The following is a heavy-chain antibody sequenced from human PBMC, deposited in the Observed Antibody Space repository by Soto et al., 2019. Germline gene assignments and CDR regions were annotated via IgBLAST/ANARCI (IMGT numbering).Heavy chain of an antibody. CDR2: TIPVFNTA. V-gene: IGHV1-69*06. Sequence: QVQLEQSGAEVKKPGSSGKFSCKASGATLSNHVVAWLRQAPGQGLEWMGGTIPVFNTAKYAQKFQGRVTVTADKFTNIAYMELSSLRSEDTAFYFCARGVYGSGNYYTGPSAFDIWGQGTMVIVSS. CDR3: ARGVYGSGNYYTGPSAFDI. D-gene: IGHD3-10*01. J-gene: IGHJ3*02. CDR1: GATLSNHV.